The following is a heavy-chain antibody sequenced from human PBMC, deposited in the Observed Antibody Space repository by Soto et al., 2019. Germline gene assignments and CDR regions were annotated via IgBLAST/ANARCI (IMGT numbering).Heavy chain of an antibody. CDR1: GGSISGYY. V-gene: IGHV4-59*08. CDR3: AIHSGSFGSYSFSGPHAFDI. CDR2: IYYTGST. D-gene: IGHD3-10*01. Sequence: SETLSLTCTVSGGSISGYYWSWIRQPPGRGLERIGYIYYTGSTNSNPSLKSRVTISVDTSKNQFSLKLSSVPAADTAVYYCAIHSGSFGSYSFSGPHAFDIWGQGTMVTVSS. J-gene: IGHJ3*02.